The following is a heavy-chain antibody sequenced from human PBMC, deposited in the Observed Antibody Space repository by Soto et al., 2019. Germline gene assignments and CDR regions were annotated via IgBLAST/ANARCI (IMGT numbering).Heavy chain of an antibody. CDR1: GFTFSSYS. CDR2: ISSSSSYI. D-gene: IGHD4-17*01. CDR3: ARDNDYGDCYDY. J-gene: IGHJ4*02. Sequence: EVQLVESGGGLVKPGGSLRLSCAASGFTFSSYSMNWVRQAPGKGLEWVSSISSSSSYIYYADSVKGRFTISRDNAKNSPYLQMNSLRAEDTAVYYCARDNDYGDCYDYWGQGTLVTVSS. V-gene: IGHV3-21*01.